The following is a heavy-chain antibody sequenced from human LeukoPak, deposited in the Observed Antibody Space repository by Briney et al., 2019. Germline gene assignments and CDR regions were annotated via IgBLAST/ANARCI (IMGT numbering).Heavy chain of an antibody. CDR2: IYYSGST. D-gene: IGHD4-17*01. CDR3: ARVSLEDGDANFDY. J-gene: IGHJ4*02. V-gene: IGHV4-59*01. Sequence: SETLSLTCTVSGGSISSYYWSWIRQPPGKGLEWIGYIYYSGSTNYNPSLKSRVTISVDTSKNQFPLKLSSVTAADTAVYYCARVSLEDGDANFDYWGQGTLVTVSS. CDR1: GGSISSYY.